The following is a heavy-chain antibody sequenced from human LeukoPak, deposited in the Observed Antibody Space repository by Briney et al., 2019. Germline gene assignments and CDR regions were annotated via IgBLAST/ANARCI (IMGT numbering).Heavy chain of an antibody. CDR3: AKDLGASGDYDY. CDR2: ISGSGGST. CDR1: GFTFNSYA. Sequence: GGSLRLSCAASGFTFNSYAMSWVRQAPGKGLEWVSAISGSGGSTYYADSVKGRFTISRDNSKNTLYLQMNSLRAEDTAVYYCAKDLGASGDYDYWGQGTLVTVSS. D-gene: IGHD4-17*01. V-gene: IGHV3-23*01. J-gene: IGHJ4*02.